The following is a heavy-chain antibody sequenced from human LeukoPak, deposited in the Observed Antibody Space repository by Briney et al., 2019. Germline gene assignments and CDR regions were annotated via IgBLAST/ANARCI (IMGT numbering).Heavy chain of an antibody. CDR3: ARGIYDSSGYLFDY. CDR1: GYTFTSYA. CDR2: INAGNGNT. V-gene: IGHV1-3*03. Sequence: GASVKVSCKASGYTFTSYAMHWVRQAPGQRLEWMGWINAGNGNTKYSQEFQGRVTITRDTSASTAYMELSSLRSEDMAVYYCARGIYDSSGYLFDYWGQGTLVTVSS. D-gene: IGHD3-22*01. J-gene: IGHJ4*02.